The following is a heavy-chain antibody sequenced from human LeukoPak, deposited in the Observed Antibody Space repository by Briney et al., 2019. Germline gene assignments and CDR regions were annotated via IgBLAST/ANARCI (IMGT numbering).Heavy chain of an antibody. V-gene: IGHV3-53*01. CDR2: IYTGGST. CDR1: GFTVSSSY. Sequence: GGSLRLSCSASGFTVSSSYMSWVRQAPGKGLEWVSVIYTGGSTYYADSVKGRFTISRDNSKNTLYLQMNSLRAGDTAVYYCARGPSSNGYWNYWGQGTLVTVSS. J-gene: IGHJ4*02. CDR3: ARGPSSNGYWNY. D-gene: IGHD2-8*01.